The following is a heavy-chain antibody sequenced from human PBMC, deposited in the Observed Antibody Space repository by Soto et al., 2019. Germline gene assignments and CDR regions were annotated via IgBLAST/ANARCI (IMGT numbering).Heavy chain of an antibody. CDR3: ARQWVVAEENWFDP. J-gene: IGHJ5*02. CDR2: IYYSGRT. V-gene: IGHV4-59*08. D-gene: IGHD2-15*01. Sequence: SETLSLTCTVSGGSISSYYWSWIRRPPVKGLEWIGYIYYSGRTHYNPSLKSRVTISVDTSKNQFSLKLSSVTAADTAVYYCARQWVVAEENWFDPWGQGTLVTVSS. CDR1: GGSISSYY.